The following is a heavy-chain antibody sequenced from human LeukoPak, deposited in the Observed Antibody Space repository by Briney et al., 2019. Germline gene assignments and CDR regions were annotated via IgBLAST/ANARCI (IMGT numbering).Heavy chain of an antibody. V-gene: IGHV3-23*01. D-gene: IGHD1-26*01. CDR3: AGYGGRYPYYMDV. CDR1: GFTFSSYA. Sequence: GGPLRLSCAASGFTFSSYAMSWVRQAPGKGLEWVSGISGSGGTTYYADSVKGRFTISRDNSKNTLYLQMNSLRAEDTAMYYCAGYGGRYPYYMDVWGKGTTVTISS. CDR2: ISGSGGTT. J-gene: IGHJ6*03.